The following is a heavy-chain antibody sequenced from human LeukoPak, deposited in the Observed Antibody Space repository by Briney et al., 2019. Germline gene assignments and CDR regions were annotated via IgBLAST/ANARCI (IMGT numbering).Heavy chain of an antibody. CDR2: IKNDGSDK. Sequence: PGGSLRLSCEASGFSSSAAWMTWVRQAPGKGLEWVATIKNDGSDKYYVDSVKGRFTPSRDNAKNLVYLQMNSLRVEDTAVYYCVNLGYSDGGQGTLVTVSS. CDR1: GFSSSAAW. D-gene: IGHD5-12*01. CDR3: VNLGYSD. V-gene: IGHV3-7*01. J-gene: IGHJ4*02.